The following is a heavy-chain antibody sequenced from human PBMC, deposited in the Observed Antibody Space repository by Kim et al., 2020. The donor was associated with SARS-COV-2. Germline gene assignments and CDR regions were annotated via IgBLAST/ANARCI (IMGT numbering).Heavy chain of an antibody. CDR1: GFTFSSYG. Sequence: GGSLRLSCAASGFTFSSYGMHWVRQAPGKGLEWVAVISYDGSNKYYADSVKGRFTISRDNSKNTLYLQMNSLRAEDTAVYYCAKGLAYVGGSYRDDYWGQGTLVTVSS. CDR2: ISYDGSNK. D-gene: IGHD3-16*02. V-gene: IGHV3-30*18. CDR3: AKGLAYVGGSYRDDY. J-gene: IGHJ4*02.